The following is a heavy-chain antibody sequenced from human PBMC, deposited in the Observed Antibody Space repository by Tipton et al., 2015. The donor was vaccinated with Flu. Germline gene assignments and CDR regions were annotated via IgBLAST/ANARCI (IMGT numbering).Heavy chain of an antibody. D-gene: IGHD2-21*01. CDR3: ARALGYCGGDCYGQWDCYFDL. J-gene: IGHJ2*01. CDR2: INHSGST. V-gene: IGHV4-34*01. CDR1: GGSFSGYY. Sequence: LRLSCAVYGGSFSGYYWSWIRQPPGKGLEWIGEINHSGSTNYNPSLKSRVTISVETSKNQFSLKLSSVTAADTAVYYCARALGYCGGDCYGQWDCYFDLWGRGTLVTVSS.